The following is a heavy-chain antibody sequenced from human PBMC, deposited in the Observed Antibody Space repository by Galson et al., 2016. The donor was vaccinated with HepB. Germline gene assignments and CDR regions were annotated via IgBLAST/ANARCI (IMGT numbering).Heavy chain of an antibody. V-gene: IGHV3-11*05. CDR2: TSSSSSYT. J-gene: IGHJ4*02. Sequence: LRLSCAASGFTFSDYYMSWIRQAPGKGLEWVSYTSSSSSYTNYADSVKGRFTISRDNAKNSLYLQMKGLRVEDTAVYYCARGGPGGAYGNFDYWGQGSLVTVSS. CDR1: GFTFSDYY. D-gene: IGHD4-17*01. CDR3: ARGGPGGAYGNFDY.